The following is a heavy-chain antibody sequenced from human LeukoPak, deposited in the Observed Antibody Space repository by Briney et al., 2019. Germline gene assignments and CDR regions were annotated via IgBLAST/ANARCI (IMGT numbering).Heavy chain of an antibody. CDR2: IKQDGSEK. D-gene: IGHD3-22*01. CDR3: ARDSGYDSSAFYHYYFDF. V-gene: IGHV3-7*03. Sequence: GGSLRLSCAASGFTFSSYWMSWVRQAPGKGLEWVANIKQDGSEKYYVDSVKGRFTISRDNAKNSLYLQMNSLRAEDTAVYYCARDSGYDSSAFYHYYFDFWGQGTLVTVSS. CDR1: GFTFSSYW. J-gene: IGHJ4*02.